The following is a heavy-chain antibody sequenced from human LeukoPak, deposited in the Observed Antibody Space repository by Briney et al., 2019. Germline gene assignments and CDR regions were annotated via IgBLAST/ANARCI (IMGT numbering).Heavy chain of an antibody. CDR1: GFTFSNYD. CDR3: AREPAIRGLWYFDL. V-gene: IGHV3-13*05. D-gene: IGHD5-12*01. Sequence: HPGGSLRLSCAASGFTFSNYDMHWVRQVTGKGLEWVSTIGTSGRPSYSDSVKGRFTISRENAKNSLYLQMNSLGAGDTAVYYCAREPAIRGLWYFDLWGRGTLVTVSS. CDR2: IGTSGRP. J-gene: IGHJ2*01.